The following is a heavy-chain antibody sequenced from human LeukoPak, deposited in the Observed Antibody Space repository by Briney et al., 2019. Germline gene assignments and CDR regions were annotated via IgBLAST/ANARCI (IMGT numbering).Heavy chain of an antibody. CDR3: ATPRGSSSWYNDFDY. V-gene: IGHV1-2*02. J-gene: IGHJ4*02. CDR1: GYTFTGYY. D-gene: IGHD6-13*01. Sequence: ASVKVSCKASGYTFTGYYMHWVRQAPGQGPEWMGWINPNSGGTNYAQKFQGRVTMTRDTSISTAYMELSRLRSDDTAVYYCATPRGSSSWYNDFDYWGQGTLVTVSS. CDR2: INPNSGGT.